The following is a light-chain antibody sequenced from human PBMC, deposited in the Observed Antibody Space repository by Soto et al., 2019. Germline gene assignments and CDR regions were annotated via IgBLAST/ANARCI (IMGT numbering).Light chain of an antibody. CDR3: SSYTTTSARV. CDR2: DVS. V-gene: IGLV2-14*03. Sequence: QSVLTQPASVSGSPGQSITISCTGTSSDIGGYNSVSWYQQHPGKAPQLLIYDVSYRPSGISSRFSGSKSGNTASLTISGLQAADEADYYCSSYTTTSARVFGGGTQLTVL. J-gene: IGLJ2*01. CDR1: SSDIGGYNS.